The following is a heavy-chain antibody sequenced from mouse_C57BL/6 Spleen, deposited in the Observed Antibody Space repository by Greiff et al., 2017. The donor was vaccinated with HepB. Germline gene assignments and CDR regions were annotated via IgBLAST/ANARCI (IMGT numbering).Heavy chain of an antibody. D-gene: IGHD1-1*01. Sequence: EVQLVESGAELVRPGASVKLSCTASGFNIKDYYMHWVKQRPEQGLEWIGRIDPEDGDTEYAPKFQGKATMTVDTSSNTAYLQLSSLTSEDTAVDYCAKGATTVVARNFDYWGQGTTLTVSS. J-gene: IGHJ2*01. V-gene: IGHV14-1*01. CDR1: GFNIKDYY. CDR2: IDPEDGDT. CDR3: AKGATTVVARNFDY.